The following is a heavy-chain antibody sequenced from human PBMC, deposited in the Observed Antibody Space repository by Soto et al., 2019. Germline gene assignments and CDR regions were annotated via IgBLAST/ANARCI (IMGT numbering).Heavy chain of an antibody. CDR1: GFTFSSYW. CDR3: ARIARDLYYYDSSGYYYAFDI. CDR2: IKQDGSEK. Sequence: GGSLRLSCAASGFTFSSYWMSWVRQAPGKGLEWVANIKQDGSEKYYVDSVKGRFTISRDNAKNSLYLQMNSLRAEDTAVYYCARIARDLYYYDSSGYYYAFDIWGQGTMVTVSS. J-gene: IGHJ3*02. V-gene: IGHV3-7*01. D-gene: IGHD3-22*01.